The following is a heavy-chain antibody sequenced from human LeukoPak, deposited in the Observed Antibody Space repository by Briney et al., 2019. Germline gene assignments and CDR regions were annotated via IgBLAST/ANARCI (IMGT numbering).Heavy chain of an antibody. D-gene: IGHD4-17*01. V-gene: IGHV1-18*01. CDR2: ISAYNGNT. CDR3: ARTTVTTIFWFDP. CDR1: GYTFTSYG. Sequence: ASVKVSCTASGYTFTSYGISWVRQAPGQGLEWMGWISAYNGNTNYARKLQGRVTMTTDTSTSTAYMELRSLRSDDTAVYYCARTTVTTIFWFDPWGQGTLVTVSS. J-gene: IGHJ5*02.